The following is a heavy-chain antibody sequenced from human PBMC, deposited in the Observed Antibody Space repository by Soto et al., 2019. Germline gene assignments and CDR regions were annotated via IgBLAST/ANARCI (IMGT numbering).Heavy chain of an antibody. Sequence: QVQLQESGPGLVRPSGTLSLTCTVSGDSMTSSNWWNWVRQTPGKGLQWIGESHQSGRTNYNPSLKSRVTISVDKSKNRFSLNLNSVPAADTAVYYCARSEATVLDSWGQGTLVTVSS. CDR3: ARSEATVLDS. J-gene: IGHJ4*02. CDR2: SHQSGRT. CDR1: GDSMTSSNW. V-gene: IGHV4-4*02. D-gene: IGHD4-17*01.